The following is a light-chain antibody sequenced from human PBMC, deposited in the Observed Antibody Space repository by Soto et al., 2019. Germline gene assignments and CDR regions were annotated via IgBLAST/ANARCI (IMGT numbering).Light chain of an antibody. CDR2: GAS. J-gene: IGKJ5*01. V-gene: IGKV3-15*01. CDR3: QQYSGWPPFT. Sequence: EIVMTQSPATLSVSPGERATLSCRASQSIRSNLGWYQQKPGQAPRLLIYGASTRATGVPARCSGSGSGTEFTLTIGSLQSEDSAVYYCQQYSGWPPFTFGQGTRREI. CDR1: QSIRSN.